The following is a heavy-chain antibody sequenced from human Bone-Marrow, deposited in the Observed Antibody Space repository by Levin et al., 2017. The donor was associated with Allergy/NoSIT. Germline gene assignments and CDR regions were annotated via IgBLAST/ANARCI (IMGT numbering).Heavy chain of an antibody. CDR3: VKDIGESYGYYGMDV. CDR2: MNWNGGSI. Sequence: LSLTCEASGLKFDDHAMHWVWQGPGKGLEWVSGMNWNGGSIGYADSVKGRFTISRDNAKNSLYLQMNSLRAGDKALYYCVKDIGESYGYYGMDVWGQGTTVTVSS. J-gene: IGHJ6*02. CDR1: GLKFDDHA. D-gene: IGHD3-16*01. V-gene: IGHV3-9*01.